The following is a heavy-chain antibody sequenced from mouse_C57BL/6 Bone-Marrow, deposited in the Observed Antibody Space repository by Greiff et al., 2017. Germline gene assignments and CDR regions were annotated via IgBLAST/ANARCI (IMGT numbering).Heavy chain of an antibody. V-gene: IGHV1-19*01. J-gene: IGHJ2*01. CDR2: INPYNGGT. Sequence: LVKPGASVKMSCKASGYTFTDYYMNWVKQSHGKSLEWIGVINPYNGGTSYNQKFKGTATLTVDKSSSTAYMELTSVTSEDSAVYYCARETLRGDYWGQGTTLTVSS. CDR1: GYTFTDYY. CDR3: ARETLRGDY.